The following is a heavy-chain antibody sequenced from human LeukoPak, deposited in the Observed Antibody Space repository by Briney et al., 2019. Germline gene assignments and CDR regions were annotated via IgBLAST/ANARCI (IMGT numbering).Heavy chain of an antibody. CDR2: ISSSSSYI. D-gene: IGHD3-10*01. Sequence: PGGSLRLSCAASGFTFDDYGMSWVRQAPGKGLEWVSSISSSSSYIYYADSVKGRFTISRDNAKNSLYLQMNSLRAEDTAVYYCARGLRNYYGSGSYGSDAFDIWGQGTMVTVSS. CDR3: ARGLRNYYGSGSYGSDAFDI. V-gene: IGHV3-21*01. CDR1: GFTFDDYG. J-gene: IGHJ3*02.